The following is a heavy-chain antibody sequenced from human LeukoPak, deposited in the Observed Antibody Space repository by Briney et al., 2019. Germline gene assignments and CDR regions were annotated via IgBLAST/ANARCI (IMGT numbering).Heavy chain of an antibody. CDR1: GFTFSSYW. Sequence: GGSLRLSCAASGFTFSSYWMSWVRQAPGKGLEWVANIKQDGSEKYYVDSVKGRFTISRDNAKNSLYLQMNSLRAEDTAVYYCARAADLYYYDSSGYLGYYFDYWGQGTLVTVSS. V-gene: IGHV3-7*01. D-gene: IGHD3-22*01. CDR2: IKQDGSEK. CDR3: ARAADLYYYDSSGYLGYYFDY. J-gene: IGHJ4*02.